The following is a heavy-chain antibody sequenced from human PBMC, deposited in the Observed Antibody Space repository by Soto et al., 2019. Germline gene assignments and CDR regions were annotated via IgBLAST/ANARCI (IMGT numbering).Heavy chain of an antibody. CDR2: INPSGGTT. D-gene: IGHD2-15*01. Sequence: ASVKVSCKASGYTFTRYNVHWVRQAPGQGLEWMAIINPSGGTTYYVQKFEGRVTLTTDTSTSTVYMELSSLRSDDTAVYYCARVRGGGSEYFFDYWGQGALVTVSS. V-gene: IGHV1-46*01. CDR3: ARVRGGGSEYFFDY. CDR1: GYTFTRYN. J-gene: IGHJ4*02.